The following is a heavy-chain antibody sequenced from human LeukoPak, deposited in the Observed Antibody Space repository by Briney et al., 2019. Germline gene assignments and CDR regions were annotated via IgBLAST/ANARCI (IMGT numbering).Heavy chain of an antibody. D-gene: IGHD2-2*01. Sequence: GASLKVSCKASGYTFTSYDINWVRQAPGQGLEWMGWMNPNSGNTGYAQKFQGRVTMTRNTSISTAYMELSRLRSEDTAVYYCARGIRDIVVVPAGKVRRTEGYYFDYWGQGTLVTVSS. V-gene: IGHV1-8*01. CDR2: MNPNSGNT. CDR1: GYTFTSYD. CDR3: ARGIRDIVVVPAGKVRRTEGYYFDY. J-gene: IGHJ4*02.